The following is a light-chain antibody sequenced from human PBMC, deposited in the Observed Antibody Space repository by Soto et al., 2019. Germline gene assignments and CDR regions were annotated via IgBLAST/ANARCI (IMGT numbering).Light chain of an antibody. CDR2: GTS. V-gene: IGKV3D-7*01. CDR1: QSVSSY. Sequence: EIVMTQSPATLSLSPGERATLSCRASQSVSSYLAWYQQKPGQAPRLLIYGTSTRATGIPVGFSGSGSGTDFTLTISSLQPEDFAVYFCHQDFNLPWTFGQGTKVDNK. CDR3: HQDFNLPWT. J-gene: IGKJ1*01.